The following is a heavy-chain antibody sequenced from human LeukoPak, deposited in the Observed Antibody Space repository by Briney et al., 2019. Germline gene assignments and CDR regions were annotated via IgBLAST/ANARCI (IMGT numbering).Heavy chain of an antibody. D-gene: IGHD6-13*01. CDR3: AREYSSPKISDPVISYYYMDV. V-gene: IGHV4-59*11. J-gene: IGHJ6*03. CDR1: GGSMNRQY. CDR2: IYYSGST. Sequence: SETLSLTCTVSGGSMNRQYWTWIRQPPGKGLEWMGYIYYSGSTNYNPSLKSRVTMSVDTSKNQFSLNLNSVTAADTAVYYCAREYSSPKISDPVISYYYMDVWGKGTTVTVSS.